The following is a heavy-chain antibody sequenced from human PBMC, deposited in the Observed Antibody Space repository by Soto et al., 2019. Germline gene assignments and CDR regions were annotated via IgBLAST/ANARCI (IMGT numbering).Heavy chain of an antibody. CDR2: IYYSGST. D-gene: IGHD3-10*01. CDR1: GGSISSGGYY. Sequence: QVQLQESGPGLVKPSQTLSLTCTVSGGSISSGGYYWSWIRQHPGKGLGWIGYIYYSGSTYYNPSLKSRVTPPVDTPKNQFPLKLSSVTAADTAVYYCASPTGGAWYFDLWGRGTLVTVSS. J-gene: IGHJ2*01. CDR3: ASPTGGAWYFDL. V-gene: IGHV4-31*03.